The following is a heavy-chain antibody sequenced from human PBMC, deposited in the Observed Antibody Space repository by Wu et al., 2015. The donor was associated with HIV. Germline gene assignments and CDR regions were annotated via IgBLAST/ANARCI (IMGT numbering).Heavy chain of an antibody. J-gene: IGHJ4*02. D-gene: IGHD2-15*01. CDR1: GYTFTGYY. V-gene: IGHV1-2*02. CDR3: ARDTVRDHARYCSDY. Sequence: QVQLVQSGAEVKKPGASVKVSCKASGYTFTGYYMHWVRQAPGQGLEWMGWINPNSGDTKYAQKFQGRVTMTRDTSTSTAYMELSRLRSDDTAVYFCARDTVRDHARYCSDYWARERWSPSPQ. CDR2: INPNSGDT.